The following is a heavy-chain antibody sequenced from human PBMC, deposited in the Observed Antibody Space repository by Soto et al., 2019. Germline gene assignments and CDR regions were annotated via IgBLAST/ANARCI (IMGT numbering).Heavy chain of an antibody. D-gene: IGHD2-21*01. V-gene: IGHV1-2*02. CDR2: INPNSGGT. J-gene: IGHJ6*02. CDR3: ARIPTPSLYYYGMDV. Sequence: ASVKVSCKASGYTFTAYYMHWVRQAPGQGLEWMGWINPNSGGTNYAQKFQGRVTMTRDTSTSTAYMEVSRLRSDDTAVYFCARIPTPSLYYYGMDVWGQGTTVTVSS. CDR1: GYTFTAYY.